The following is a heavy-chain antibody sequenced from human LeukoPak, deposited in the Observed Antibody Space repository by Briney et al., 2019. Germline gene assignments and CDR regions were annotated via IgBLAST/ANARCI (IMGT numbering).Heavy chain of an antibody. J-gene: IGHJ2*01. CDR2: IYYSGST. Sequence: KPSQTQSLTCTVSGGSISSGDYYWSWIRQPPGKGLEWIGYIYYSGSTYYNPSLESRVTISVDTSKNQFSLELSSVTAADTAVYYCARVGAGWGYFDLWGRGTLVTVSS. CDR1: GGSISSGDYY. CDR3: ARVGAGWGYFDL. V-gene: IGHV4-30-4*08. D-gene: IGHD1-26*01.